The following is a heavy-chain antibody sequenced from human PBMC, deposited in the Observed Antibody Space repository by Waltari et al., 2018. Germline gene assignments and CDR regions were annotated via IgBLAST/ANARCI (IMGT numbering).Heavy chain of an antibody. CDR1: GFRFNSFG. CDR3: AKAILPLRSTVWYGRFDP. J-gene: IGHJ5*02. D-gene: IGHD6-19*01. V-gene: IGHV3-30*18. Sequence: QVQLVEYGVGVVQPGRSLRLYCAVLGFRFNSFGMPWVRQPPGQGLEWIGIISYEGSKKYYGDAVKGRFTISRDNSNNTLYLQMNNLIVDDTAVYYCAKAILPLRSTVWYGRFDPWGQGTLVTVSS. CDR2: ISYEGSKK.